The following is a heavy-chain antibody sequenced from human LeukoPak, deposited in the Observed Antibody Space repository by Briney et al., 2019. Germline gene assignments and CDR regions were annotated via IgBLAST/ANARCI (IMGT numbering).Heavy chain of an antibody. J-gene: IGHJ4*02. CDR2: INHSGST. CDR1: GGSFSGYY. Sequence: SETLSLTCAVYGGSFSGYYWSWIRQPPGKGLEWIGEINHSGSTNYNPSLKSRVTISVDTSKNQFSLKLSSVTAADTAVYYCARAAQTNYYFDYWGQGTLVTVSS. CDR3: ARAAQTNYYFDY. V-gene: IGHV4-34*01.